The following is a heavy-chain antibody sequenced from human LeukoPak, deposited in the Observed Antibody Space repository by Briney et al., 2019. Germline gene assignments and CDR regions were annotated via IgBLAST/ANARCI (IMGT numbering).Heavy chain of an antibody. J-gene: IGHJ6*03. D-gene: IGHD3-9*01. V-gene: IGHV4-59*01. CDR1: GGSISSYY. Sequence: SETLSLTCTVSGGSISSYYWSWIRQPPGKGLEWIGYIYYSGSTNYNPSLKSRVTISVDTSKNQFSLKLSSVTAADTAVYYCARGLRYFDWLLPYYYYYYYMDVWGKGTTVTVSS. CDR3: ARGLRYFDWLLPYYYYYYYMDV. CDR2: IYYSGST.